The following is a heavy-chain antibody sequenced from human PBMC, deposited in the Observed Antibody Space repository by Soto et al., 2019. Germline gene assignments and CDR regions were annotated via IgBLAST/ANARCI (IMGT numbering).Heavy chain of an antibody. D-gene: IGHD3-16*01. CDR2: ISSYNSYNGDT. CDR3: ARSELERGEVGYYGMDV. J-gene: IGHJ6*02. V-gene: IGHV1-18*04. Sequence: QVQLVQSGADLKKPGASVQVSCKTSGYTFSNYAINWVRQAPGQGLKWMGWISSYNSYNGDTKYARMLQDRLTITIDTPTATAYMELRSLRSDDTAVYYCARSELERGEVGYYGMDVWGQGTTVTVSS. CDR1: GYTFSNYA.